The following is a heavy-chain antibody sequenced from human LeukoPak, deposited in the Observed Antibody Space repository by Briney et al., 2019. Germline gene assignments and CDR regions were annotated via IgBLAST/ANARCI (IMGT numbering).Heavy chain of an antibody. D-gene: IGHD2-21*02. CDR3: ARTDGIVVVTASVAVFDP. J-gene: IGHJ5*02. CDR2: INPKSGGT. V-gene: IGHV1-2*02. CDR1: GYTFTGYY. Sequence: SSVKVSCKASGYTFTGYYMHWVRQAPGQGLEWMGWINPKSGGTNYAQKFQGRVTMTRDTSISTAYMELSRLRSDDTAVYYCARTDGIVVVTASVAVFDPWGQGTLDRVSS.